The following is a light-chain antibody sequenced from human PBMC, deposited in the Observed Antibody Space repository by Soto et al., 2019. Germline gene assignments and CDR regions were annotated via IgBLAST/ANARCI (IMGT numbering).Light chain of an antibody. Sequence: QSVLTQPPSVSGAPGERVTISCTGSSSNIGAGYDVHWYQQLPGTAPKPLIYGNSNRPSGVPDRFSGSKSGTSASLAITGLQAEDEADYYCQSYDSSLSAWVFGGGTQLTVL. CDR2: GNS. V-gene: IGLV1-40*01. CDR1: SSNIGAGYD. CDR3: QSYDSSLSAWV. J-gene: IGLJ3*02.